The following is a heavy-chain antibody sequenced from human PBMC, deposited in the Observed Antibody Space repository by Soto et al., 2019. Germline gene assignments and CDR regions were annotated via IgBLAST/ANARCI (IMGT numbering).Heavy chain of an antibody. Sequence: PSETLSLTCAVYVGSFSGYYWSWIRQPPGKGLEWIGEINHSGSTNYNPSLKSRVTISVDTSKNQFSLKLSSVTAADTAVYYCARGRIGYCSSTSCYRRTHYGMDVWGQGTTVTVSS. CDR2: INHSGST. V-gene: IGHV4-34*01. J-gene: IGHJ6*02. CDR1: VGSFSGYY. D-gene: IGHD2-2*01. CDR3: ARGRIGYCSSTSCYRRTHYGMDV.